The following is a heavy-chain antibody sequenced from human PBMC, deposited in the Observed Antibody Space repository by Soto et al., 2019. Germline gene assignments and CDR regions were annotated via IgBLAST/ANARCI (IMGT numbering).Heavy chain of an antibody. CDR1: GGTFSSYT. V-gene: IGHV1-69*04. D-gene: IGHD6-13*01. CDR3: AREGGSSSQSNKGDY. Sequence: GASVKVSCKASGGTFSSYTISWVRQAPGQGLEWMGRIIPILGIANYAQKFQGRVTITADKSTSTAYMELSSLRSEDTAVYYCAREGGSSSQSNKGDYWGQGTLVTVSS. CDR2: IIPILGIA. J-gene: IGHJ4*02.